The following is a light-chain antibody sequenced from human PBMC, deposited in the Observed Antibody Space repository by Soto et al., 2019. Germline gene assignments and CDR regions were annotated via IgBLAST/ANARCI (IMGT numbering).Light chain of an antibody. CDR2: ATS. V-gene: IGKV3-20*01. J-gene: IGKJ2*03. CDR1: QDLNTRY. CDR3: QQYDTSARYS. Sequence: IVLTQSPGTLSLSPGERATLSCRASQDLNTRYSAWYQQKRGQPPSLLIFATSTRASGIPDRFSGSGSGRDFTLTISRLEPEDSAVYFCQQYDTSARYSFGQGT.